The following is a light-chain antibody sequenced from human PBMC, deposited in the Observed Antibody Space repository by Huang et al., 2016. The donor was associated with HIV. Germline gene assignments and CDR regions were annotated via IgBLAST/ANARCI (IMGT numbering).Light chain of an antibody. V-gene: IGKV1-39*01. CDR2: AAS. J-gene: IGKJ1*01. CDR1: QSINSY. CDR3: QQVYSTPWT. Sequence: DIQMTQSPSSLSASVGDRVTITCRASQSINSYLNWYQQQPEKAPKLLIYAASSLQSGVPSRFSVSGSGTDFTLTISSLQPEDFATYCCQQVYSTPWTFGQGTKVEIK.